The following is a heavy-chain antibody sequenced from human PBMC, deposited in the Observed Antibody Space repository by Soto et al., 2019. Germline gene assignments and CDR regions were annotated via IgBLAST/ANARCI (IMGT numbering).Heavy chain of an antibody. CDR3: ANLDRRITMVRGVTGAFDI. J-gene: IGHJ3*02. CDR1: GFTFSSYA. V-gene: IGHV3-23*01. Sequence: GGSLRLSCAASGFTFSSYAMSWVRQAPGKGLEWVSAISGSGGSTYYADSVKGRFTISRDNSKNTLYLQMNSLRAEDTAVYYCANLDRRITMVRGVTGAFDIWGQGTMVTVSS. D-gene: IGHD3-10*01. CDR2: ISGSGGST.